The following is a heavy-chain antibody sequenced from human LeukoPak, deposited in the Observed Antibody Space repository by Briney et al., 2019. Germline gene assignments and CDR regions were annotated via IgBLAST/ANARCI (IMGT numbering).Heavy chain of an antibody. CDR3: AKDIVGGGDDY. D-gene: IGHD2-21*02. V-gene: IGHV3-7*01. J-gene: IGHJ4*02. CDR1: GFTFTKFW. CDR2: IQEDGKKE. Sequence: PGGSLRLSCEASGFTFTKFWMSWVRQAPGKWLEWVANIQEDGKKENYVDSVRGRFTISRDNAKNSIYLQMNSLRVEDTAVYYCAKDIVGGGDDYWGQGTLVIVSS.